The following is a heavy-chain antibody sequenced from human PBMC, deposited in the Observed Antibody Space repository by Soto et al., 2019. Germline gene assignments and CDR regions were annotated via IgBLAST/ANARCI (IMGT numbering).Heavy chain of an antibody. D-gene: IGHD2-2*01. Sequence: PGGSLRLSCAASGFTFDSYAMSWVRQAPGKGLEWVSAISGSGERTYYPDSVKGRFTISRDNSKNTLYLQMNSLRAEDTAVYYCAKERSSTGYFDYWGQGTLVTVSS. CDR2: ISGSGERT. V-gene: IGHV3-23*01. CDR1: GFTFDSYA. J-gene: IGHJ4*02. CDR3: AKERSSTGYFDY.